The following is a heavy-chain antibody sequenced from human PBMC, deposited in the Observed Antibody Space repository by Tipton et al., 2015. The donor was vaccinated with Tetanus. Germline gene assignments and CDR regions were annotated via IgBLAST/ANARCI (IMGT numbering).Heavy chain of an antibody. CDR2: IWYDGSNK. CDR3: ARDFRWLQFFSYYYYGMDV. Sequence: SLRLSCAASGFTFSSYGMHWVRQAPGKGLEWVAVIWYDGSNKYYADSVKGRFTISRDNSKNTLYLQMNSLRAEDTAVYYCARDFRWLQFFSYYYYGMDVWGQGTTVTVSS. J-gene: IGHJ6*02. D-gene: IGHD5-24*01. CDR1: GFTFSSYG. V-gene: IGHV3-33*01.